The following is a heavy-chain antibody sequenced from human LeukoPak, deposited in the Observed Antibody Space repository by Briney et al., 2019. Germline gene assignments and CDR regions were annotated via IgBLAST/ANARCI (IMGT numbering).Heavy chain of an antibody. CDR3: AILLNYYDSSGYIP. CDR2: IYYSGST. Sequence: SETLSLTCTVSGGSISSYYWSWIRQPPGKGLEWIGYIYYSGSTNYNPSLKSRVTISVDTSKNQFSLKLSSVTAADTAVYYCAILLNYYDSSGYIPWGQGTLVTVSS. J-gene: IGHJ5*02. D-gene: IGHD3-22*01. V-gene: IGHV4-59*08. CDR1: GGSISSYY.